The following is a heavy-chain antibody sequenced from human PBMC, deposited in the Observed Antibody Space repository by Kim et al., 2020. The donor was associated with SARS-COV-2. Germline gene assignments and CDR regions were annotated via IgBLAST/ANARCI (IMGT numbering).Heavy chain of an antibody. CDR3: ARGGIKDRRVYGSGNYYFY. J-gene: IGHJ4*02. CDR2: IYHGGTP. V-gene: IGHV4-34*01. Sequence: SETLSLTCAMYGESFSDYFWTWIRQTPGKGLEWIGEIYHGGTPNYNTSLKSRVTISVDTSKSQFSLKLTSVTAADTSVYYCARGGIKDRRVYGSGNYYFYWGQGTPVTVSS. CDR1: GESFSDYF. D-gene: IGHD3-10*01.